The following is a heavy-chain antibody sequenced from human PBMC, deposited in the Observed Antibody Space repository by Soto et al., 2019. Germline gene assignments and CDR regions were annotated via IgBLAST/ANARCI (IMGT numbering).Heavy chain of an antibody. V-gene: IGHV3-30*03. Sequence: QVQLVESGGGVVQPGRSLRLSCAASGFTFSSYGMHWVRQAPGKGLEWVAVISYDGSNKYYADSVKGRFTISRDNSKNTLYLQMNSLRAEDTAVYYCVPGFGAFDYWGQGTLVTVSS. CDR2: ISYDGSNK. CDR3: VPGFGAFDY. D-gene: IGHD3-10*01. J-gene: IGHJ4*02. CDR1: GFTFSSYG.